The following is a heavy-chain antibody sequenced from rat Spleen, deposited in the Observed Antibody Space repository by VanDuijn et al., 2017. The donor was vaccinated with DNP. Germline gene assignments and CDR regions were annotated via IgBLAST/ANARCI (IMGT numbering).Heavy chain of an antibody. CDR3: ASSYYGYNGDYFDY. V-gene: IGHV5-22*01. J-gene: IGHJ2*01. Sequence: EVQLVESGGGLVQPGRSLKLSCAASGFTFSDYYMAWVRQAPKKGLEWVSPISYEGSSTYDGDSVKGRFPNSRDNAKSTLYLQMNSLRSEDTATYYCASSYYGYNGDYFDYWGQGVMVTVSS. D-gene: IGHD1-9*01. CDR2: ISYEGSST. CDR1: GFTFSDYY.